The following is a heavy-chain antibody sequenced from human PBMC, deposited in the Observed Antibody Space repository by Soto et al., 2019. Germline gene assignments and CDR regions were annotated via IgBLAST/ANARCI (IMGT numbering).Heavy chain of an antibody. CDR3: AKDIGVLLERGGAFDI. D-gene: IGHD3-10*01. V-gene: IGHV3-9*01. CDR2: ISWNSGSI. CDR1: GFTFDDYA. Sequence: VQLVESGGGLVQPGRSLRLSCAASGFTFDDYAMHWVRQAPGKGLEWVSGISWNSGSIGYADSVKGRFTISRDNAKNSLYLQMNSLRAEDTALYYCAKDIGVLLERGGAFDIWGQGTMVTVSS. J-gene: IGHJ3*02.